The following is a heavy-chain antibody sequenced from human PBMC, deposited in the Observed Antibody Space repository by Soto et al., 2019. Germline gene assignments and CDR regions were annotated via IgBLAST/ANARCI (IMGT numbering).Heavy chain of an antibody. J-gene: IGHJ6*02. D-gene: IGHD2-21*01. Sequence: SQTLYRTCAFYGGSFSGYYWRWIRQPPGKGLDWLGETNHSGSTNYNPSLTSRVTISVDTSKIQFPLKLSSVTAADTAVYYCARNGSRASIYSFRSYYYYGMDVWGQGTSVTVSS. V-gene: IGHV4-34*01. CDR1: GGSFSGYY. CDR2: TNHSGST. CDR3: ARNGSRASIYSFRSYYYYGMDV.